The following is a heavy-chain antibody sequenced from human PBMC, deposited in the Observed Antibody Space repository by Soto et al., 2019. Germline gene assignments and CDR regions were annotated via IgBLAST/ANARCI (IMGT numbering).Heavy chain of an antibody. V-gene: IGHV4-34*01. CDR3: ARGLLLWFGELSRRGGYYYYMNV. CDR2: LNDSGST. J-gene: IGHJ6*03. Sequence: QVQLQQWGAGLLKPSETLSLTCAVYGGSFSGYYWSWIRQTPGQGLEWIGELNDSGSTNNNPSLKSRVSILVDTPTNQFSRKLSSVTAADTAVYYCARGLLLWFGELSRRGGYYYYMNVWGKGTTVTVSS. CDR1: GGSFSGYY. D-gene: IGHD3-10*01.